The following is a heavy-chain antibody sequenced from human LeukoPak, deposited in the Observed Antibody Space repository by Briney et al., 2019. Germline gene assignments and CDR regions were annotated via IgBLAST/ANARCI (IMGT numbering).Heavy chain of an antibody. CDR2: IYSGGST. J-gene: IGHJ2*01. V-gene: IGHV3-53*01. Sequence: GGSLRLSCAASGFTVSSNYMSWVRQAPGKGLEWVSVIYSGGSTYYADSVKGRFTISRDNSKNTLHLQMNSLRAEDTAVYYCATYGGNSPDWYFDLWGRGTLVTVSS. CDR3: ATYGGNSPDWYFDL. D-gene: IGHD4-23*01. CDR1: GFTVSSNY.